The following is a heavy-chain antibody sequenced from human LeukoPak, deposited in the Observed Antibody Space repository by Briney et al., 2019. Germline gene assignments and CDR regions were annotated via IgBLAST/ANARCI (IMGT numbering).Heavy chain of an antibody. Sequence: KPSETLSFTCTVSGGSISSYYWSWLRQPPGKGLEWIGYIYYSGSTNYNPSLKSRVTISVDTSKNQFSLKLSSVTAADTAVYYCARHGYSSGSLAWFDPWGQGTQVTVSS. V-gene: IGHV4-59*01. J-gene: IGHJ5*02. CDR3: ARHGYSSGSLAWFDP. CDR1: GGSISSYY. CDR2: IYYSGST. D-gene: IGHD6-19*01.